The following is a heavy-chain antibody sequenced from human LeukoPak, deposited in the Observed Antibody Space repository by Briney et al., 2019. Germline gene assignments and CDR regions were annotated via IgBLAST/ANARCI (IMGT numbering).Heavy chain of an antibody. CDR2: IYTSGST. J-gene: IGHJ4*02. D-gene: IGHD6-6*01. CDR3: ARGSHRQLALLIQTSLDY. V-gene: IGHV4-61*02. CDR1: GGSISSGSYY. Sequence: PSQTLSLTCTVSGGSISSGSYYWSWIRQPAGKGLEWIGRIYTSGSTNYNPSLKSRVTMSVDTSKNQFSLKLSSVTAADTAVYYCARGSHRQLALLIQTSLDYWGQGTLVTVSS.